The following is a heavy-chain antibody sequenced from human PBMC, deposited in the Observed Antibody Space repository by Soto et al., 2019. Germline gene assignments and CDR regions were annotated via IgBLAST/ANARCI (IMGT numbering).Heavy chain of an antibody. V-gene: IGHV3-23*01. CDR3: AKTPLVGATTEFDY. J-gene: IGHJ4*02. D-gene: IGHD1-26*01. Sequence: EVQLLESGGGLVQPGGSLRLSCAASGFTFSSYAMSWVRQAPGKGLEWVSAITGSGDSTYHADSVKGRFTISRDNSKNTLYLQMNSLRVEDTAVYYCAKTPLVGATTEFDYWGQGTLVTVSS. CDR2: ITGSGDST. CDR1: GFTFSSYA.